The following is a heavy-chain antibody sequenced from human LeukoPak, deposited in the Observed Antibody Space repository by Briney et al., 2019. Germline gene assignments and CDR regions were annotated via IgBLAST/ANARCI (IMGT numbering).Heavy chain of an antibody. CDR1: GFTFSTYS. D-gene: IGHD5-24*01. J-gene: IGHJ3*02. V-gene: IGHV3-21*01. Sequence: GGSLRLSCAASGFTFSTYSMNWVRQAPGKGLEWVSSITGSSTIYYADSVKGRFTISRDNAKNSLYLQMNSLRAEDTAVYYCARPRDGYNLVAFDIWGQGTMVTVSS. CDR2: ITGSSTI. CDR3: ARPRDGYNLVAFDI.